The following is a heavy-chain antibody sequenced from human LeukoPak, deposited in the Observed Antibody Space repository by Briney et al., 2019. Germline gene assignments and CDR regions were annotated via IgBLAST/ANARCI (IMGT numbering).Heavy chain of an antibody. CDR2: IIPIFGTA. V-gene: IGHV1-69*13. J-gene: IGHJ4*02. Sequence: ASVKVSCKASGGTFSSYAISWVRQAPGQGLEWMGGIIPIFGTANYAQKFQGRVTITADESTSTAYVELSSLRSEDTAVYYCASSRGGYYDSSGYLDYWGQGTLVTVSS. D-gene: IGHD3-22*01. CDR3: ASSRGGYYDSSGYLDY. CDR1: GGTFSSYA.